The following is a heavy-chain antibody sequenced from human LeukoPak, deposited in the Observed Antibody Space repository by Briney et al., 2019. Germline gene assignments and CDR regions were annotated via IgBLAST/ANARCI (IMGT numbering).Heavy chain of an antibody. CDR3: ARVKGAYFDY. V-gene: IGHV3-48*01. CDR2: ISSSSSNI. J-gene: IGHJ4*02. CDR1: GFTFSSHD. D-gene: IGHD4/OR15-4a*01. Sequence: PGGSLRLSCVGSGFTFSSHDMVWVRQAPGKGLEWVSYISSSSSNIYYLDPVQGRFTVSRDNGKNSLFLQIDSPRAEDTAVYYCARVKGAYFDYWGQGTLVTVSS.